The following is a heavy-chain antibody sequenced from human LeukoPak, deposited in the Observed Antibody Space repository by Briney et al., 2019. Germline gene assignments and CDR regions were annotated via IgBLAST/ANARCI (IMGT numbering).Heavy chain of an antibody. CDR2: IYFSGST. V-gene: IGHV4-59*01. CDR1: GGSISSYY. CDR3: AREGPRGSGYWGY. J-gene: IGHJ4*02. Sequence: PSETLSLTCTVSGGSISSYYWSWIRQTPGKGLEWIGYIYFSGSTDYNPSFNSRVTISVDTSKDQFSLKLRSVTAADTAVYYCAREGPRGSGYWGYWGQGILVSVSS. D-gene: IGHD3-22*01.